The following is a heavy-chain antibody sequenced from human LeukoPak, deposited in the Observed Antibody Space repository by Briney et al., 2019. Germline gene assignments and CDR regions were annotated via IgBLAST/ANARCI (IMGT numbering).Heavy chain of an antibody. Sequence: PGGSLRLSCAASGITFGSYWMTWVRQAPGKGLECVAYIKPDGSEKHYVDSVEGRFTISRDNAKNSLFLEMNSLRAEDTAVYYCARGRMAVAGSYEYWGQGTLVTVSS. CDR1: GITFGSYW. D-gene: IGHD6-19*01. CDR3: ARGRMAVAGSYEY. V-gene: IGHV3-7*05. CDR2: IKPDGSEK. J-gene: IGHJ4*02.